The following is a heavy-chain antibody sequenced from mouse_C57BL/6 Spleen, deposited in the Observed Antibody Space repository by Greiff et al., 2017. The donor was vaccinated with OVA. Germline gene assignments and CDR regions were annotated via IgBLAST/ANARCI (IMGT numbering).Heavy chain of an antibody. CDR1: GFSLTSYG. V-gene: IGHV2-2*01. CDR2: IWSGGST. Sequence: QVQLQQSGPGLVQPSQSLSITCIVSGFSLTSYGVHWVRQSPGKGLEWLGVIWSGGSTDYNAAFISRLSISKDNSKSQVFFKMNSLQADDTAIYYCARSYGSTHYAMDYWGQGTSVTVSS. J-gene: IGHJ4*01. CDR3: ARSYGSTHYAMDY. D-gene: IGHD1-1*01.